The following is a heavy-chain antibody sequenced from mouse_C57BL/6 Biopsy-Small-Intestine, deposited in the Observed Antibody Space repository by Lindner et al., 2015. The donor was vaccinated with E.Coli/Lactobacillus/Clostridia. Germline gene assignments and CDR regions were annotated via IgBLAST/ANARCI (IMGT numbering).Heavy chain of an antibody. D-gene: IGHD1-1*01. CDR2: INPYNGDT. CDR3: ARGGSFYYDDNS. J-gene: IGHJ4*01. Sequence: VQLQESGPELVKPGASVKISCKASGYSFTGYFMNWVKQSHGKSLEWIGRINPYNGDTFYNQNFKGKATLTVDRSSTTAYIQLSSLTSEDSAVYYCARGGSFYYDDNSWGQGTSVTVSS. CDR1: GYSFTGYF. V-gene: IGHV1-20*01.